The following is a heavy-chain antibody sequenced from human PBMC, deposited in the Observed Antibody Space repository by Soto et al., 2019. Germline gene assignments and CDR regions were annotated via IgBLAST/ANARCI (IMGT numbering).Heavy chain of an antibody. Sequence: VGSLRLSCAASGFTFSSYAMSWVRQAPGKGLEWVSAISGSGGSTYYADSVKGRFTISRDISKNTLSLHMNSLRAEDTAVYFCAKDAGSSAYYYDYWGQGTLVTVSS. J-gene: IGHJ4*02. V-gene: IGHV3-23*01. D-gene: IGHD3-22*01. CDR1: GFTFSSYA. CDR2: ISGSGGST. CDR3: AKDAGSSAYYYDY.